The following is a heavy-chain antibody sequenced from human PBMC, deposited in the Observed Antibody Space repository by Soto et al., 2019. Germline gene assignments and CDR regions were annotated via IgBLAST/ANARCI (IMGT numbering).Heavy chain of an antibody. CDR1: GFTFSSYW. CDR3: ARDQGRDGYNSDDAFDI. CDR2: INSDGSSI. Sequence: EVQLVESGGGLVQPGGSLRLSGAASGFTFSSYWMHWVREAPGKGLVWVSRINSDGSSISYADSVKGRFTISRDNAKNTLYLQMNSLRAEDMAVYYCARDQGRDGYNSDDAFDIWGQGTMVTVSS. D-gene: IGHD5-12*01. V-gene: IGHV3-74*01. J-gene: IGHJ3*02.